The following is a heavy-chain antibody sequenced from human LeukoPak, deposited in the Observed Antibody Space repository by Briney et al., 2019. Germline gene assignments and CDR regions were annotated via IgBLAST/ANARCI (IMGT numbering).Heavy chain of an antibody. D-gene: IGHD4-23*01. V-gene: IGHV4-59*01. Sequence: SVTLSFTCTVSSFSISSYYWSWLRQPPGQGLEWVGYIYYSGSTNYNPSLKSRVTISVDTSKNQFSLKLSSVTAADTAVYYCARDRRYGGNLWFDPWGQGTLVTVSS. J-gene: IGHJ5*02. CDR1: SFSISSYY. CDR2: IYYSGST. CDR3: ARDRRYGGNLWFDP.